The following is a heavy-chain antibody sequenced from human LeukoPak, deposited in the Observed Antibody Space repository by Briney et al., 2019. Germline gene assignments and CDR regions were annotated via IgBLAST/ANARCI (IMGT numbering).Heavy chain of an antibody. D-gene: IGHD3-22*01. CDR2: ISAYNGNT. CDR3: ARGGKYYYDSSGYSDY. J-gene: IGHJ4*02. Sequence: ASVTVSCKASGYTFTSYGISWVRQAPGQGLEWMGWISAYNGNTNYAQKLQGRVTMTTDTSTSTAYMELRSLRSDDTAVYYCARGGKYYYDSSGYSDYWGQGTLVTVSS. V-gene: IGHV1-18*01. CDR1: GYTFTSYG.